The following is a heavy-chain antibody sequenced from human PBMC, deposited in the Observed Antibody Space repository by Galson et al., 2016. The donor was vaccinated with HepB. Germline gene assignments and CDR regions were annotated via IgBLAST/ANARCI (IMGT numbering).Heavy chain of an antibody. D-gene: IGHD6-13*01. CDR3: VRLGTAAAVVNRQGSIY. Sequence: ETLSLTCSVSGDSISNVGRHWGWFRQSPGMGLEYIGSIHSSGTSYYNPSLTSRVTVSADTSRNQFFMSLTSVTAADTAIYYCVRLGTAAAVVNRQGSIYWSQGTRVTVSS. V-gene: IGHV4-39*01. CDR1: GDSISNVGRH. J-gene: IGHJ4*02. CDR2: IHSSGTS.